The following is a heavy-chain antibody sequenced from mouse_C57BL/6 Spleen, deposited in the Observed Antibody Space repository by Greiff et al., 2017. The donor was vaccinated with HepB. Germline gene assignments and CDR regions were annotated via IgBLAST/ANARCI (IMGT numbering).Heavy chain of an antibody. CDR2: IYPGSGNT. Sequence: QVHVKQSGPELVKPGASVKISCKASGYSFTSYYIHWVKQRPGQGLEWIGWIYPGSGNTKYNEKFKGKATLTADTSSSTAYMQLSSLTSEDSAVYYCARSRYYGSSSYAMDYWGQGTSVTVSS. V-gene: IGHV1-66*01. CDR1: GYSFTSYY. CDR3: ARSRYYGSSSYAMDY. J-gene: IGHJ4*01. D-gene: IGHD1-1*01.